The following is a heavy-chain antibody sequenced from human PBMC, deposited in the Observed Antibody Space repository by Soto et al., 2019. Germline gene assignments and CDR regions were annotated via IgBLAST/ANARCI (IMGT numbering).Heavy chain of an antibody. J-gene: IGHJ4*02. D-gene: IGHD2-2*01. Sequence: GGSLRLSCAASGFTFSSYGMHWVRQAPGKGLEWVAVIWYDGSNKYYADSVKGRFTISRDNSKNTLYLQMNSLTAEDTAVYYCARGDTSDPFQYWGQGILVTVSS. CDR3: ARGDTSDPFQY. CDR1: GFTFSSYG. V-gene: IGHV3-33*01. CDR2: IWYDGSNK.